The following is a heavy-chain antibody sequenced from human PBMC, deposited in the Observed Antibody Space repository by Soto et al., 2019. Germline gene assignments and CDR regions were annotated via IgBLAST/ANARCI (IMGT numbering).Heavy chain of an antibody. J-gene: IGHJ4*02. CDR2: MNPNSGNT. D-gene: IGHD6-19*01. Sequence: QVQLVQSGAEVKKPGASVKVSCKASGYTFTSYDINWVRQATGQGLEWMGWMNPNSGNTGYAQKFQGRVTMARNTFKNNTYMELEKLRSVDTAVYYCVRPGYSSGWYPPDYWGQGTLVTVSS. CDR1: GYTFTSYD. CDR3: VRPGYSSGWYPPDY. V-gene: IGHV1-8*01.